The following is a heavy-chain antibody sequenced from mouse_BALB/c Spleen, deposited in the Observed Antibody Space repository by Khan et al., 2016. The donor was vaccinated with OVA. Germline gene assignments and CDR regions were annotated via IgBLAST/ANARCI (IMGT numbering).Heavy chain of an antibody. D-gene: IGHD2-3*01. V-gene: IGHV9-2-1*01. CDR2: INTETGAP. J-gene: IGHJ3*01. CDR3: AREGRWQFAY. CDR1: GYTFTDYS. Sequence: QIQLVQSGPELKKPGETVKISCKASGYTFTDYSMHWVKRTPGKGLKWMGWINTETGAPTHADDFKGRFAFSLATSASTAYLQINNLKKEDTDTYVCAREGRWQFAYWGQGTLVTVSA.